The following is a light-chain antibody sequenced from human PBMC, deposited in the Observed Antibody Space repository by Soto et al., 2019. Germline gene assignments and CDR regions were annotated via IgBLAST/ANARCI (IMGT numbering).Light chain of an antibody. Sequence: QSVRTQPPSASGSPGQSVTISCTGTSSDVGGYIFVSWYQQHPGKVPKLIIYDVNKRPSGVPDRFSGSKYGNTASLTVSGLQAEDEGDYYCVSFAGGTYVFGTGTRSPS. J-gene: IGLJ1*01. CDR2: DVN. CDR3: VSFAGGTYV. CDR1: SSDVGGYIF. V-gene: IGLV2-8*01.